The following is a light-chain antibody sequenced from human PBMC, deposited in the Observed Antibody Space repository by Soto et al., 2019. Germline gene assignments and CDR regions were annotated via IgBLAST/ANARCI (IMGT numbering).Light chain of an antibody. CDR1: QDISKN. CDR3: QQTKGFPLT. Sequence: DIQMTQSPSSLSASVGARVTITCRASQDISKNLAWYLQIPGKAPKLLIFAASTLQSGVPSRFSASGSGTDFTLTVGGLQPEDAASYYCQQTKGFPLTFGGGTKVDIK. V-gene: IGKV1-12*01. J-gene: IGKJ4*01. CDR2: AAS.